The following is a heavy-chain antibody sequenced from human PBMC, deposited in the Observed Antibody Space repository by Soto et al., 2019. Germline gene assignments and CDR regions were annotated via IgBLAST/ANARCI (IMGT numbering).Heavy chain of an antibody. J-gene: IGHJ4*02. V-gene: IGHV1-8*01. CDR1: GSSFTAYQ. CDR3: ARGRYINKGYGRGWYIGY. D-gene: IGHD6-19*01. CDR2: MHPGTGDT. Sequence: QVQLVQSGAEVKKPGASVRVSCKPSGSSFTAYQIFWVRQATGQGLEWMGWMHPGTGDTDYAQNFQGRVTMTRNSSISAAYMELSSLTSADTAVFYCARGRYINKGYGRGWYIGYWGQGTLVTVSS.